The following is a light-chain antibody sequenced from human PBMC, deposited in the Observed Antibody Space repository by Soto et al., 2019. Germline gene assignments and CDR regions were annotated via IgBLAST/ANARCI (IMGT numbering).Light chain of an antibody. V-gene: IGLV2-8*01. Sequence: QSALTQPPSASGSPGQSVTISCTGTSSDVGGCKFVSWYQQYPGKAPKLIIYEVSKRPSGVPDRFSGSKSGNTASLTVSGLQAEEEADYYCSSCAGSNNPYVFGTGTKLTVL. CDR1: SSDVGGCKF. CDR3: SSCAGSNNPYV. CDR2: EVS. J-gene: IGLJ1*01.